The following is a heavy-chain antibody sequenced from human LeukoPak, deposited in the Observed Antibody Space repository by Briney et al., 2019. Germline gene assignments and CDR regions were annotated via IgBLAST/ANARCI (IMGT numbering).Heavy chain of an antibody. J-gene: IGHJ4*02. Sequence: GGSLRLSCAASGFTFSSYWMHWVRQTPGKGLVWVSRIKSDGSTIYADSVKGRFTISRDNAKNSLYLQMNSLRAEDTAVYYCARSWSGYYSGYWGQGTLVTVSS. CDR1: GFTFSSYW. CDR2: IKSDGST. CDR3: ARSWSGYYSGY. V-gene: IGHV3-74*01. D-gene: IGHD3-3*01.